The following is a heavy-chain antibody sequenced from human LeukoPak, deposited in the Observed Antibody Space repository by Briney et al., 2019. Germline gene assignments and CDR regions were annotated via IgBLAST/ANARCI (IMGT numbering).Heavy chain of an antibody. J-gene: IGHJ4*02. CDR3: AKDLGSGSYQPSDY. Sequence: ASVKVSCKTSGYTFTGYYMHWVRQAPGQGLEWMGWIDPNSGGTNYAQRFQGRVTMTRDTSISTVYMELSSLRSDVTAVYYCAKDLGSGSYQPSDYWGQGTLVTVSS. CDR2: IDPNSGGT. D-gene: IGHD1-26*01. V-gene: IGHV1-2*02. CDR1: GYTFTGYY.